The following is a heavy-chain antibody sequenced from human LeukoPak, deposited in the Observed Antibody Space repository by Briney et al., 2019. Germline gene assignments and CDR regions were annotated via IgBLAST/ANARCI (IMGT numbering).Heavy chain of an antibody. Sequence: GGSLRLPGAASGFSVSSSYMYWVRQAPGKGLEWVSSFYRGDTTYYAESVRGRFTISRDNSKNTLYLLMNSLIPEDTAVYYCAREVISIPSYFDSWGQGTLVTVSS. CDR1: GFSVSSSY. V-gene: IGHV3-53*01. J-gene: IGHJ4*02. CDR3: AREVISIPSYFDS. D-gene: IGHD2-21*01. CDR2: FYRGDTT.